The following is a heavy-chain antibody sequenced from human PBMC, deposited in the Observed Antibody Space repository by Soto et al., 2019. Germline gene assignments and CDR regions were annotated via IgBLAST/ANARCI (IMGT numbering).Heavy chain of an antibody. D-gene: IGHD6-19*01. V-gene: IGHV3-48*02. J-gene: IGHJ4*02. Sequence: EVQLVESGGGLVQPGGSLRLSCVASGFTFSTDSMNWVRQAPGKGLEWVAHISTSGATRYYADSVKGRFTISRDNAKTSLYLQMDSLRNEDTAVYYCAMFFGSGFDYWGQGTLGTVSS. CDR3: AMFFGSGFDY. CDR1: GFTFSTDS. CDR2: ISTSGATR.